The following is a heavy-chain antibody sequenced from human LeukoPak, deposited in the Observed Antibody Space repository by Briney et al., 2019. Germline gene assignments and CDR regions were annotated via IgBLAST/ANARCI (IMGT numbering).Heavy chain of an antibody. V-gene: IGHV4-39*07. CDR1: GGSVSRTTYF. D-gene: IGHD5-24*01. Sequence: SETLSLTCPVSGGSVSRTTYFWSWMRQPPGKGLEWIASINYSGSPYYNPSLKSRVTISVDTSKNQFSLRLSCVTAADTAVYYCARLDGDGYNLYDAFDIWGQGTMVTVSS. J-gene: IGHJ3*02. CDR3: ARLDGDGYNLYDAFDI. CDR2: INYSGSP.